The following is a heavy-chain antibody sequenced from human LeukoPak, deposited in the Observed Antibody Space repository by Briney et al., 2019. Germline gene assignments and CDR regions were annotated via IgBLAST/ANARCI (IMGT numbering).Heavy chain of an antibody. CDR1: GGSISSSSYY. CDR2: IYYSGST. CDR3: ASLKAGTAIDY. V-gene: IGHV4-39*01. Sequence: SETLSLTCTVPGGSISSSSYYWGWIRQPPGKGLEWIGSIYYSGSTYYNPSLKSRVTISVDTSKNQFSLKLSSVTAADTAVYYCASLKAGTAIDYWGQGTLVTVSS. D-gene: IGHD6-19*01. J-gene: IGHJ4*02.